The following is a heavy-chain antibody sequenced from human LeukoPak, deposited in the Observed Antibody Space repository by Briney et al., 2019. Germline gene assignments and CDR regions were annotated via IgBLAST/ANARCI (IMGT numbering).Heavy chain of an antibody. V-gene: IGHV1-8*01. Sequence: ASVKVSCEASGYTFTSYDINWVRQATGQGLEWMGWMNPNSGNTGYAQKFQGRVTMTRNTSISTAYMELSSLRSEDTAVYYCATDGITMVRGVHPSNRDAFDIWGQGTMVTVSS. J-gene: IGHJ3*02. CDR1: GYTFTSYD. CDR2: MNPNSGNT. CDR3: ATDGITMVRGVHPSNRDAFDI. D-gene: IGHD3-10*01.